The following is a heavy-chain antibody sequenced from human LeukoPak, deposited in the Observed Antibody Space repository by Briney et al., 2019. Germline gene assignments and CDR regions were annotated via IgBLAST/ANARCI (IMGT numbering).Heavy chain of an antibody. J-gene: IGHJ4*02. D-gene: IGHD2-2*01. V-gene: IGHV4-61*09. CDR1: GGSISSGSYC. CDR3: ASRRRTKPAAMNY. Sequence: SQTLSLTCTVSGGSISSGSYCWSWIRQPAGKGLEWIGHIYTSGSTNYNPSLKGRVTISVDTSKNQFSLKLSSVTAADTAVYYCASRRRTKPAAMNYWGQGTLVTVSS. CDR2: IYTSGST.